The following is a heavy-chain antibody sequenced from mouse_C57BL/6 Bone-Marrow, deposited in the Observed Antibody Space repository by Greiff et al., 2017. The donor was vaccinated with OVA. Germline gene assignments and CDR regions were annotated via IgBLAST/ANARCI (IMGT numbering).Heavy chain of an antibody. J-gene: IGHJ3*01. CDR1: GFTFSSYA. CDR2: ISDGGSYT. CDR3: ARDNGAPQFAY. V-gene: IGHV5-4*01. Sequence: EVMLVEPGGGLVKPGGSLKLSCAASGFTFSSYAMSWVRQTPEKRLEWVATISDGGSYTYYTDNVKGRFTISRYNTNNNLYLQMSHLKSEDTAMYYCARDNGAPQFAYWVQGTLVTVS.